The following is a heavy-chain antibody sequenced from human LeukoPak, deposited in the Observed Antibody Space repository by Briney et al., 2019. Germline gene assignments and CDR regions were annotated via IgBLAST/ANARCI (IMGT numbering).Heavy chain of an antibody. V-gene: IGHV1-69*01. CDR1: GGTFSSYA. J-gene: IGHJ6*02. Sequence: SVTVSCKASGGTFSSYAISWVRQAPGHGLEWMGGIIPIFGTANYAQKFQGRVTITADESTSTAYRELSSLRSEDTAVYYYGMSCRYYDSSGYYYSVMRDGMDVWGQGTAVSVSS. CDR2: IIPIFGTA. D-gene: IGHD3-22*01. CDR3: GMSCRYYDSSGYYYSVMRDGMDV.